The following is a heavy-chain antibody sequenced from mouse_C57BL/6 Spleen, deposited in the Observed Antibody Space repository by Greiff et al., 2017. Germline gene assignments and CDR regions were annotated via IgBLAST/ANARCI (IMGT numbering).Heavy chain of an antibody. V-gene: IGHV1-50*01. J-gene: IGHJ4*01. CDR1: GYTFTSYW. D-gene: IGHD1-1*01. Sequence: QVQLQQPGAELVKPGASVKLSCKASGYTFTSYWMQWVKQRPGQGLEWIGEIDPSDSYTNYNQKFKGKATLTVDTSSSTAYMQLSSLTSEDSAVYYCARGGVTTVVADYWGQGTSVTVSS. CDR2: IDPSDSYT. CDR3: ARGGVTTVVADY.